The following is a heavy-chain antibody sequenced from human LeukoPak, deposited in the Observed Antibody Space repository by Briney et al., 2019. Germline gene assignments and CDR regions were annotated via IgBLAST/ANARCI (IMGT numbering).Heavy chain of an antibody. V-gene: IGHV6-1*01. J-gene: IGHJ5*01. CDR2: SYYRPMWSN. CDR3: AILVGASWFDS. Sequence: SRTLSLTCAISVDSVSTNSATWTWVRQSASRGLEWLGRSYYRPMWSNDYAVSMNSLITINPDTSKNQFSLQLNSVTPEDTAVYYCAILVGASWFDSWGQGTLVTVSS. D-gene: IGHD1-26*01. CDR1: VDSVSTNSAT.